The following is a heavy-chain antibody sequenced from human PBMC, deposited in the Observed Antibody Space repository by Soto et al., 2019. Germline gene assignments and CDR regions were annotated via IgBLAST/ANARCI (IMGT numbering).Heavy chain of an antibody. CDR1: GGSISSSSYY. CDR2: IYYSGST. Sequence: PXXTLSLTFTVSGGSISSSSYYWGLIRQPPGKGLEWIGSIYYSGSTYYNPSLKSRVTISVDTSKNQFSLKLSSVTAADTAVYYCARLVYDSSGYRPGWGQGTLVTVSS. CDR3: ARLVYDSSGYRPG. V-gene: IGHV4-39*01. J-gene: IGHJ4*02. D-gene: IGHD3-22*01.